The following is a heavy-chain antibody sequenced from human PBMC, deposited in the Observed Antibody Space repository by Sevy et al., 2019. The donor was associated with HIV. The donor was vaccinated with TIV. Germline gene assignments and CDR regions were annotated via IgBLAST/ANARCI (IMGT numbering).Heavy chain of an antibody. CDR3: ARGDSDDVLSWFDP. V-gene: IGHV1-2*02. CDR2: MNPDSGGT. Sequence: ASVKVSCKASGYIFTAYYIHWVRQAPGQGLEWMGWMNPDSGGTNYVQKFQDRVTMTSDTSTNTAYMDLSRLRSDDTAVYYCARGDSDDVLSWFDPWGQGTLVIVSS. J-gene: IGHJ5*02. CDR1: GYIFTAYY. D-gene: IGHD3-9*01.